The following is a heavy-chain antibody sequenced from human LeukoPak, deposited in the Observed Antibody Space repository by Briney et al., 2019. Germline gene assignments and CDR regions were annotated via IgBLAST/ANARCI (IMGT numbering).Heavy chain of an antibody. CDR3: ARGPLIAAAGTW. V-gene: IGHV3-7*03. D-gene: IGHD6-13*01. CDR2: INQDGTEK. J-gene: IGHJ4*02. Sequence: GGSLRLSCAASGFAFSRYSMNWVRQAPGEGLEWVAKINQDGTEKAYVDSVRGRFTFSRDNAKNSLFLQMNSLRAEDAAVYYCARGPLIAAAGTWWGQGTLVTVSS. CDR1: GFAFSRYS.